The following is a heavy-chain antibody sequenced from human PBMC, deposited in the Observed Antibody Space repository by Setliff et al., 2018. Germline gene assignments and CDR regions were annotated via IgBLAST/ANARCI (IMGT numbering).Heavy chain of an antibody. V-gene: IGHV3-30*02. CDR2: IRYDGSNK. D-gene: IGHD5-12*01. CDR1: GFTFSSYG. J-gene: IGHJ2*01. Sequence: LRLSCAASGFTFSSYGMHWVRQAPGKGLEWVAFIRYDGSNKYYADSVKGRFTISRDNSKNTLYLQMNSLRAEDTAVYYCAKGGMVATYWTYWYFDLWGRGTLVTVSS. CDR3: AKGGMVATYWTYWYFDL.